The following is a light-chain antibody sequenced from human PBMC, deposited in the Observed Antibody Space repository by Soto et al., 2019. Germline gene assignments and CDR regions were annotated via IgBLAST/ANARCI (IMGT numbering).Light chain of an antibody. CDR1: QSINSW. V-gene: IGKV1-5*01. Sequence: DIQMTQSPSTLSASVGDRVTITCRASQSINSWLAWYQQTPGKAPKLLIYAASKLQSGFPSRFSGSGSGTEFTLTISSLQPDDFATYYCQHYKNTPWTFGQGTNVEIQ. CDR3: QHYKNTPWT. J-gene: IGKJ1*01. CDR2: AAS.